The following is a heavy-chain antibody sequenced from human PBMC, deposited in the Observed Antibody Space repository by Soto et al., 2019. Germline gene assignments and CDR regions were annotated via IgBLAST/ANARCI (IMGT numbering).Heavy chain of an antibody. CDR2: INPSGGST. CDR3: AKVAKSGVVIEYFDS. V-gene: IGHV1-46*01. D-gene: IGHD3-3*01. CDR1: FTSYY. J-gene: IGHJ4*02. Sequence: FTSYYMHWVRQAPGQGLEWMGIINPSGGSTSYAQKFQGRVTMTRDTSKNTLYLQMDTLRADDTAVYYCAKVAKSGVVIEYFDSWGQGSLVTVSS.